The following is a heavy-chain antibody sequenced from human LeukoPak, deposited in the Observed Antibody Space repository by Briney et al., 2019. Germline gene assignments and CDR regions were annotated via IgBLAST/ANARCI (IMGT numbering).Heavy chain of an antibody. Sequence: SETLSLTCTVSGGSISNSNYYWGWIRQPPGKGLEWIRSISYSGSTYYNPSLKSRVTISVDTSNNQFSLKLSSVTAADTAVYYCATRYSSSWYDTYFDYWGQGTLVIVSS. D-gene: IGHD6-13*01. J-gene: IGHJ4*02. CDR2: ISYSGST. CDR3: ATRYSSSWYDTYFDY. V-gene: IGHV4-39*01. CDR1: GGSISNSNYY.